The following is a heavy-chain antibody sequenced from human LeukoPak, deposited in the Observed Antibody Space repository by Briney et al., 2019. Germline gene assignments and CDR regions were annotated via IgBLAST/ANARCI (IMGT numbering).Heavy chain of an antibody. V-gene: IGHV4-61*02. CDR2: IYTSGST. J-gene: IGHJ5*02. D-gene: IGHD3-10*01. CDR3: ARHTVRGVIKGGWFDP. CDR1: GGSISSGSYY. Sequence: SETLSLTCTVSGGSISSGSYYWSWIRQPAGKGLEWIGRIYTSGSTNYNPSLKSRVTISVDTSKNQFSLKLSSVTAADTAVYYCARHTVRGVIKGGWFDPWGQGTLVTVSS.